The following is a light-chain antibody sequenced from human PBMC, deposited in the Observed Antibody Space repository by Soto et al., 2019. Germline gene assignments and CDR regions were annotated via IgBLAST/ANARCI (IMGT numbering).Light chain of an antibody. CDR1: QSVSSY. CDR2: VAS. CDR3: QQRRNWPPWT. Sequence: EIVLTQSPATLSLSPGERATLSCRASQSVSSYLAWYQQKPGQAPRLLIYVASNRATGVPARFSGSGYGTEFTLTISSLEPEDFAVYSCQQRRNWPPWTFGQETKVEIK. V-gene: IGKV3-11*01. J-gene: IGKJ1*01.